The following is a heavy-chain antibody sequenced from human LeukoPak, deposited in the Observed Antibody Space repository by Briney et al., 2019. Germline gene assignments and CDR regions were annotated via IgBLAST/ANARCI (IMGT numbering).Heavy chain of an antibody. Sequence: GGSLRLSCAASGFTFGDFYMSWIGQAPGMGLEWLSYISSGSGTIYYADSVRGRFTVFRDNAKNVLSLQMNSLRVEDTAVYYCVRGFVATSEIHFWGQGTLVTVSS. CDR3: VRGFVATSEIHF. J-gene: IGHJ4*02. CDR2: ISSGSGTI. CDR1: GFTFGDFY. V-gene: IGHV3-11*01. D-gene: IGHD5-12*01.